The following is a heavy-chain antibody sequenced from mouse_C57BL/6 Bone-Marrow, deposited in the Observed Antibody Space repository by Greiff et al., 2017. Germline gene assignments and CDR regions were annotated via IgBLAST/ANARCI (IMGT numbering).Heavy chain of an antibody. CDR2: IDPSDSYT. CDR1: GYTFTSYW. V-gene: IGHV1-50*01. D-gene: IGHD2-1*01. CDR3: AREDGNSFAY. Sequence: QVQLQQPGAELVKPGASVKLSCKASGYTFTSYWMQWVKQRPGQGLEWIGEIDPSDSYTNYLQKFKGKATVTVNKSSSTVYMQLSSLTSEDSSVYYCAREDGNSFAYWGQGTLVTVSA. J-gene: IGHJ3*01.